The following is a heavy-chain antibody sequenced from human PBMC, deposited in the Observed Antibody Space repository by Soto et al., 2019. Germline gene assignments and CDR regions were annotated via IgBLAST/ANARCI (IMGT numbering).Heavy chain of an antibody. CDR1: GGSISSYY. Sequence: SETLSLTCTVSGGSISSYYWSWIRQPPGKGLEWIGYIYYSGSTNYNPSLKSRVTISVDTSKNQFSLKLSSVTAADTAVYYCARRGYSSGWYFDYWGQGTLVTVSS. CDR3: ARRGYSSGWYFDY. D-gene: IGHD6-19*01. V-gene: IGHV4-59*08. CDR2: IYYSGST. J-gene: IGHJ4*02.